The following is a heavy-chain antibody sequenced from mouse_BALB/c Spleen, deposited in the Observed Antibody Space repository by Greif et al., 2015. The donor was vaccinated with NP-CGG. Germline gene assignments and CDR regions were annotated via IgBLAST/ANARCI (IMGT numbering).Heavy chain of an antibody. D-gene: IGHD2-4*01. CDR2: IHPNSGNV. CDR3: AKSGDYDNSFDY. V-gene: IGHV1S130*01. CDR1: GYTFTNSW. Sequence: QVQLQQSGSVLVRPGASMKLSCKASGYTFTNSWMHWAKQRPGQGLEWIGEIHPNSGNVNYNEKFKGKATLTVDTSSSTAYVDLSSLTSEDSAVFYCAKSGDYDNSFDYWGQGTTLTVSS. J-gene: IGHJ2*01.